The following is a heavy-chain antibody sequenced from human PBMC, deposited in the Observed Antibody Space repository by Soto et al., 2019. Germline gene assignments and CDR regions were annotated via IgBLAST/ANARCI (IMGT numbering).Heavy chain of an antibody. V-gene: IGHV4-59*01. D-gene: IGHD5-18*01. Sequence: SETLSLTCTVSGGSLSSYSWTWIRQPPGKGLDWIGYIYSNGNTNYNPSLKSRVTISVDTSKNQFSLKLNSVTAADTAVYYCARSIRGYSYAYGVNWFDPWGQGTLVTVSS. CDR1: GGSLSSYS. J-gene: IGHJ5*02. CDR3: ARSIRGYSYAYGVNWFDP. CDR2: IYSNGNT.